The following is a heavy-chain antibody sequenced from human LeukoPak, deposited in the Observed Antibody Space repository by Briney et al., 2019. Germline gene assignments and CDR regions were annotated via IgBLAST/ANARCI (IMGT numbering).Heavy chain of an antibody. CDR2: ISGSSSFI. D-gene: IGHD6-13*01. CDR1: GFTFSTYS. J-gene: IGHJ4*02. CDR3: AYSSRLYFDY. Sequence: GGSLRLSCAASGFTFSTYSMNWVRQARGKGLEWVSSISGSSSFIYYADSVKGRFTISRDNAKNSLYLQMNSLRAEDTAVYYCAYSSRLYFDYWGQGTLVTVSS. V-gene: IGHV3-21*01.